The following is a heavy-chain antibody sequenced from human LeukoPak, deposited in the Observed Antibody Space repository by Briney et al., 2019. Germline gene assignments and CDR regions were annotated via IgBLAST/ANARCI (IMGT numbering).Heavy chain of an antibody. Sequence: GGSLRLSCAASGFTFSSYAMSWVRQAPGKGLEWVSAISGSGGSTYYADSVKGRFTISRDNSKNTLYLQMNSLRAEDTAVYYYAKGVSGYYQYNWFDPWGQGTLVTVSS. CDR3: AKGVSGYYQYNWFDP. CDR1: GFTFSSYA. J-gene: IGHJ5*02. CDR2: ISGSGGST. D-gene: IGHD3-22*01. V-gene: IGHV3-23*01.